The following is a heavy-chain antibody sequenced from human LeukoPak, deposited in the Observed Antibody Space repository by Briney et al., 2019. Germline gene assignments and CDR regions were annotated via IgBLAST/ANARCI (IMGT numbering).Heavy chain of an antibody. J-gene: IGHJ4*02. CDR3: AKGRYDILTGYYGLIDY. CDR2: ISGSGLST. Sequence: GGSLRLSCEASGFSFDSYAMSWVRQAPGKGLEWVSAISGSGLSTYYADSVKGRFTISRDNSKNTLYLQMNSLRAEDTAVYYCAKGRYDILTGYYGLIDYWGQGTLVTVSS. V-gene: IGHV3-23*01. D-gene: IGHD3-9*01. CDR1: GFSFDSYA.